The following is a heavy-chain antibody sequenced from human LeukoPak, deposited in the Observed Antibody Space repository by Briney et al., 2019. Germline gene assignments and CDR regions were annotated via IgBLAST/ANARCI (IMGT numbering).Heavy chain of an antibody. CDR3: ARETGKWLQLDY. J-gene: IGHJ4*02. CDR2: INWNGGST. CDR1: GFTFDDYS. Sequence: GGSLRLSCAASGFTFDDYSMSWVRQAPGKGLEWVSGINWNGGSTGYADSVKGRFTISRDNAKNSLYLQMNSLRAEDTAVYYCARETGKWLQLDYWGQGTLVTVSS. V-gene: IGHV3-20*04. D-gene: IGHD2-15*01.